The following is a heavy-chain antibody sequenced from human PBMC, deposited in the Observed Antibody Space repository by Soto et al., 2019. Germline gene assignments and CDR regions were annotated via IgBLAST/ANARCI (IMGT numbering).Heavy chain of an antibody. J-gene: IGHJ5*02. V-gene: IGHV4-61*03. CDR3: ASSLPLPPRGDWLDP. Sequence: SETLSLTWNVAGGPIDSPGDCCIWIRQSPGKGLEWIGYMYFSEGTNYNPSLKSPVSISVDTSKNHFSLKLSSVTAADTAVYYCASSLPLPPRGDWLDPPGQGTLVTVPS. CDR2: MYFSEGT. CDR1: GGPIDSPGDC.